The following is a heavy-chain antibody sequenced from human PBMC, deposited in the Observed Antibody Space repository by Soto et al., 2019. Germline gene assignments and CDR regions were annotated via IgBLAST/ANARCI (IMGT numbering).Heavy chain of an antibody. D-gene: IGHD3-3*01. J-gene: IGHJ6*02. CDR3: ARDIYDFWSDLRPRGGMDV. V-gene: IGHV3-7*01. Sequence: EVQLVESGGGLVQPGGSLRLSCAASGFTFSSYWMSWVRQVPGKGLEWVANIKQDGSEKYYVDSVKGRFTISRDNAKNSLYLQMNSLRAEDTAVYYCARDIYDFWSDLRPRGGMDVWGQGTTVTVSS. CDR2: IKQDGSEK. CDR1: GFTFSSYW.